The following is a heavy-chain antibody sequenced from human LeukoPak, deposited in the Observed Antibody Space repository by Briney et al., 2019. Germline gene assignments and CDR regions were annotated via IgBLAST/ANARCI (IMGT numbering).Heavy chain of an antibody. CDR2: IGTAGDT. V-gene: IGHV3-13*01. Sequence: GGSLRLSCAASGFTFSSYDMHWVRQATGKGLEWVSAIGTAGDTYYPGSVKGRFTISREDAKNSLYLQMNSLRAGDTAVYYCARSTGGNSEAGFDYWGQGTLVTVSS. CDR1: GFTFSSYD. CDR3: ARSTGGNSEAGFDY. J-gene: IGHJ4*02. D-gene: IGHD4-23*01.